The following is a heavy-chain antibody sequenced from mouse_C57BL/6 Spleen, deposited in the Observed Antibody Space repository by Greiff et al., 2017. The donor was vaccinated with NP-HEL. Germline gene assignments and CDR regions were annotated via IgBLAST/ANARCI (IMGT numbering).Heavy chain of an antibody. J-gene: IGHJ2*01. Sequence: EVKLMESGGGLVQPGGSLSLSCAASGFTFTDYYMSWVRQPPGKALEWLGFIRNKANGYTTEYSASVKGRFTISRDNSQSILYLQMNALRAEDSATYYCARNYYYGSYYFDYWGQGTTLTVSS. D-gene: IGHD1-1*01. V-gene: IGHV7-3*01. CDR1: GFTFTDYY. CDR2: IRNKANGYTT. CDR3: ARNYYYGSYYFDY.